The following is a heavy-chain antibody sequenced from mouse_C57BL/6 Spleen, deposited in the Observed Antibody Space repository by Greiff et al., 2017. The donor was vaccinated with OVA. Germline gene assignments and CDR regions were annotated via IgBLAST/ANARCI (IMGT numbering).Heavy chain of an antibody. Sequence: EVNLVESGEGLVKPGGSLKLSCAASGFTFSSYAMSWVRQTPEKRLEWVAYISSGGDYIYYADTVKGRFTISRDNARNTLYLQMSSLKSEDTAMYYCTREGNYAFMDYWGQGTSVTVSS. CDR2: ISSGGDYI. CDR1: GFTFSSYA. CDR3: TREGNYAFMDY. J-gene: IGHJ4*01. D-gene: IGHD1-1*01. V-gene: IGHV5-9-1*02.